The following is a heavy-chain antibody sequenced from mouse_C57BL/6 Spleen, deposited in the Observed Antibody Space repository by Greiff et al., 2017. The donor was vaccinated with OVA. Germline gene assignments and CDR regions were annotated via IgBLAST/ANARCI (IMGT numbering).Heavy chain of an antibody. J-gene: IGHJ4*01. CDR1: GYSITSGYY. CDR2: ISYDGSN. V-gene: IGHV3-6*01. D-gene: IGHD3-1*01. CDR3: ASRGYAMDY. Sequence: ESGPGLVKPSQSLSLTCSVTGYSITSGYYWNWIRQFPGNKLEWMGYISYDGSNNYNPSLKNRISITRETSKNQFFLKLNSVTTEDTATYYCASRGYAMDYWGQGTSVTVSS.